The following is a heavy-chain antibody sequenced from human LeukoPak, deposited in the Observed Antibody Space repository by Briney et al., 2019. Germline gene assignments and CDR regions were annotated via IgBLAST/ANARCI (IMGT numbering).Heavy chain of an antibody. CDR1: GYTFTAHY. V-gene: IGHV1-2*06. CDR3: ARDGYSQNWFDP. CDR2: INPNSGDT. J-gene: IGHJ5*02. Sequence: ASVKVSCKASGYTFTAHYMQWVRQAPGQGLKWMGRINPNSGDTDYAQNFQGRVTMTRDTSISTAYMELSSLRSDDTAVYYCARDGYSQNWFDPWGQGILVTVSS. D-gene: IGHD4-11*01.